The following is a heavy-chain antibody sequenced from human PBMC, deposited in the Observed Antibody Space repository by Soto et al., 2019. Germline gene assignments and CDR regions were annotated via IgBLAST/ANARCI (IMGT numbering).Heavy chain of an antibody. CDR1: GGSISSSSYY. Sequence: SETLSLTCTVSGGSISSSSYYWGWIRQPPGKGLEWIGSIYYSGSTYYNPSLKSRVTISVDTSKNQFSLKLSSVTAADTAVYYCARHHCSGGSCYVARWFDPWGQGTLVTVFS. CDR2: IYYSGST. CDR3: ARHHCSGGSCYVARWFDP. D-gene: IGHD2-15*01. J-gene: IGHJ5*02. V-gene: IGHV4-39*01.